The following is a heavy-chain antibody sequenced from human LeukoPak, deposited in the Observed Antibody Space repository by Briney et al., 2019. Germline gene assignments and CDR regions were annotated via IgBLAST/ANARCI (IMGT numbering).Heavy chain of an antibody. V-gene: IGHV3-33*06. J-gene: IGHJ3*02. CDR2: IWYDGSNK. CDR3: AKTRPGKPFEFDI. Sequence: GGSLRLSCAASGFTFFSYGMHWVCQAPGKGLEWVSLIWYDGSNKYYADSVKGRFTISRDNSQNTLSLQMNSLRAEDTAVYYCAKTRPGKPFEFDIWGQGTMVTVSS. CDR1: GFTFFSYG. D-gene: IGHD1-1*01.